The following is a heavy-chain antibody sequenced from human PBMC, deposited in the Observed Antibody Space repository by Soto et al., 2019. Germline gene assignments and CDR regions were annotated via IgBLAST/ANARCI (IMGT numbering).Heavy chain of an antibody. CDR2: IYYSGST. V-gene: IGHV4-31*03. Sequence: PSETLSLTCTVSGGSISSGGYYWSWIRQHPGKGLEWIGYIYYSGSTYYNPSLKSRVTISVDTSKNQFSLKLSSVTAADTAVYYCARANLVGNFDWSQYYFDYWGQGTLVTVSS. CDR3: ARANLVGNFDWSQYYFDY. D-gene: IGHD3-9*01. CDR1: GGSISSGGYY. J-gene: IGHJ4*02.